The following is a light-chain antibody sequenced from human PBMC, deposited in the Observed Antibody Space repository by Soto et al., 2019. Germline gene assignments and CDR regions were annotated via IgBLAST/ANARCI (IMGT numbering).Light chain of an antibody. V-gene: IGLV2-14*03. Sequence: QSALTQPASVSDSPGQSITISCTGTSSDVGGSNFVSWYQQHPGKPPKLIIYDVANRPSGVSNRFSGSKSGSTASLIISRLQTEDEADYYCSSYTSTSTPVVFGGGTKLTVL. CDR3: SSYTSTSTPVV. J-gene: IGLJ2*01. CDR1: SSDVGGSNF. CDR2: DVA.